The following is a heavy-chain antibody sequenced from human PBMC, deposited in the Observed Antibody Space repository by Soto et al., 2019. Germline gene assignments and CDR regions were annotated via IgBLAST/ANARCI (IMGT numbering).Heavy chain of an antibody. Sequence: QVQLVESGGGVVQPGRSLRLSCAVSGFTFSSYGMNWVRQAPGKGLEWVAAIYYDGSNKYYADSVRGRFTISRDNFKNTLYLHMNSVRAEDTAVYYCARDSKDDSSGYYAGFDYWGQGTLVTVSS. J-gene: IGHJ4*02. CDR3: ARDSKDDSSGYYAGFDY. D-gene: IGHD3-22*01. V-gene: IGHV3-33*01. CDR1: GFTFSSYG. CDR2: IYYDGSNK.